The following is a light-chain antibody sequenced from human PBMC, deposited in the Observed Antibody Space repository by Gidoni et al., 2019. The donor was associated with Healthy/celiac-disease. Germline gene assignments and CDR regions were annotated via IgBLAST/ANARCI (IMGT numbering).Light chain of an antibody. Sequence: ETVMTQSPAILSVSPGERATPSCRASQSVSNNLAWYEQKPGQAPRLLIYGASTRATGIPARFSGSGSGTEFTLTISSLQSEDVAVYYCQQYNNWPPWTFGQGTKVEIK. V-gene: IGKV3-15*01. CDR3: QQYNNWPPWT. CDR1: QSVSNN. CDR2: GAS. J-gene: IGKJ1*01.